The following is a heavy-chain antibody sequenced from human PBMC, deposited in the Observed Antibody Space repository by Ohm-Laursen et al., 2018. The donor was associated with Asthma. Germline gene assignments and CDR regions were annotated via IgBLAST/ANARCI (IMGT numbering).Heavy chain of an antibody. CDR1: GFIFNNDF. CDR3: ATLGDSSITQ. Sequence: SLRLSCAAPGFIFNNDFMSWIRQAPGKGLEWVSYTSGTGSVICYADSVKGRFTISWDDAKNSLYLQMNSLRVDDTAVYYCATLGDSSITQWGQGTLVTVSS. V-gene: IGHV3-11*01. J-gene: IGHJ4*02. CDR2: TSGTGSVI. D-gene: IGHD3-16*01.